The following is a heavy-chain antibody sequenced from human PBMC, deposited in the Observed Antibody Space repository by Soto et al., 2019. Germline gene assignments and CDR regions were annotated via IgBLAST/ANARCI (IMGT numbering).Heavy chain of an antibody. CDR1: GGSVSSGSYY. D-gene: IGHD3-3*01. J-gene: IGHJ6*02. CDR3: AWDEVYDCAYYYGMDF. V-gene: IGHV4-61*01. CDR2: IYYSGST. Sequence: ATLSLTCTVSGGSVSSGSYYWSWIRQPPGKGLEWIGYIYYSGSTNYNPSLKSRVTISLDTSKNQISLMLRSVPAAASPGYCCAWDEVYDCAYYYGMDFVDPGTSVTGSS.